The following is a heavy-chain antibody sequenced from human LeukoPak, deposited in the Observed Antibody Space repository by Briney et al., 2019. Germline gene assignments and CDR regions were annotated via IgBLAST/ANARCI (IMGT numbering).Heavy chain of an antibody. CDR3: ARSGSYWNSRAYFDY. CDR1: GFTFGTYW. J-gene: IGHJ4*02. CDR2: INPDGSEK. D-gene: IGHD3-10*01. V-gene: IGHV3-7*01. Sequence: GGSLRLSCGASGFTFGTYWMNWVRQAPGKGLEWVASINPDGSEKYDVDSVKGRFTISRDNAKNSLYLQMNGLRAEDTAVYYCARSGSYWNSRAYFDYWGQGALVTVS.